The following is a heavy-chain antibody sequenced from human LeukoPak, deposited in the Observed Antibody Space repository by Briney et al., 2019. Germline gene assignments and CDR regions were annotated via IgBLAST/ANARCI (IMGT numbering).Heavy chain of an antibody. CDR2: IRYDGGNK. V-gene: IGHV3-30*02. CDR3: ARGPKKYYYDSSGAFDI. D-gene: IGHD3-22*01. Sequence: GGSLRLSCAASGFTFSSYGMHWVRQAPGKGLEWVAFIRYDGGNKYYADSVKGRFTISRDNSKNTLYLQMNSLRAEDTAVYYCARGPKKYYYDSSGAFDIWGQGTMVTVSS. J-gene: IGHJ3*02. CDR1: GFTFSSYG.